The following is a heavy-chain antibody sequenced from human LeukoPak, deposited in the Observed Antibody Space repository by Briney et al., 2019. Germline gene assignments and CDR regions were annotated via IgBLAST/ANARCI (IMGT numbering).Heavy chain of an antibody. Sequence: GGSVTLSCAASGFTFSSYSMNWVRQAPGKGREWVSYISSSSSYKYYADSVKGRFTISRDNAKNSLYLQMNSLRAEDTAVYYCARGGAAAGTDAFDIWGQGTMVTVSS. J-gene: IGHJ3*02. CDR2: ISSSSSYK. CDR1: GFTFSSYS. V-gene: IGHV3-21*01. D-gene: IGHD6-13*01. CDR3: ARGGAAAGTDAFDI.